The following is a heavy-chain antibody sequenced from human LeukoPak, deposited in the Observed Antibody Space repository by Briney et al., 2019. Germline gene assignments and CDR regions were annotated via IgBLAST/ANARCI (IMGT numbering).Heavy chain of an antibody. CDR3: ARDGWGYDSSGYREEFDY. CDR1: GFTFSSYW. J-gene: IGHJ4*02. D-gene: IGHD3-22*01. V-gene: IGHV3-7*03. CDR2: IKQDGSEK. Sequence: GGSLRLSCAASGFTFSSYWMGWVRQAPGKGLEWVANIKQDGSEKYYVDSVKGRFTISRDNAKNSLYLQMNSLRAEDTAVYYCARDGWGYDSSGYREEFDYWGQGTLVTVSS.